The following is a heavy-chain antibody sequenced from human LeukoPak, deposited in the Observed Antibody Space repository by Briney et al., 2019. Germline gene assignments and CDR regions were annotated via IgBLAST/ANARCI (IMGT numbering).Heavy chain of an antibody. CDR1: GYTFTGYY. Sequence: ASVKVCCKASGYTFTGYYMHWVRQAPGQGLEWMGWINPNSGGTNYAQKFQGRVTMTRDTSISTAYMELSRLRSDDTAVYYCAGALLGYCSSTSCPDYWGQGTLVTVSS. CDR3: AGALLGYCSSTSCPDY. CDR2: INPNSGGT. V-gene: IGHV1-2*02. D-gene: IGHD2-2*01. J-gene: IGHJ4*02.